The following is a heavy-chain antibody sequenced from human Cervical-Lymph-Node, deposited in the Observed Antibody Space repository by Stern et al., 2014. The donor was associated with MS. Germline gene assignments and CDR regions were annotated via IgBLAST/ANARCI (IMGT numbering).Heavy chain of an antibody. D-gene: IGHD2-2*01. J-gene: IGHJ4*02. CDR2: SRNKPSEYTT. CDR1: GFTFSDYY. Sequence: EVQLVESGGKLVQPGGSLRLSCAVSGFTFSDYYMDWVRQAPGKGLEWVSRSRNKPSEYTTEYAASVKGRFTISRDDSKNSLYLQMNSLKAEDTAVYYCARAGVGTRYFDYWGQGILVTVSS. CDR3: ARAGVGTRYFDY. V-gene: IGHV3-72*01.